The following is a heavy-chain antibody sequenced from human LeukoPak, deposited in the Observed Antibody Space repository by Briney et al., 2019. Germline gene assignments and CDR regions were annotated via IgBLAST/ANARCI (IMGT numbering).Heavy chain of an antibody. CDR1: GFTFSSYA. V-gene: IGHV3-23*01. CDR2: ISGSGGST. CDR3: AKARMLLWFGELLFDY. D-gene: IGHD3-10*01. Sequence: PGGSLRLFCAASGFTFSSYAMSWVRQAPGKGLEWVSAISGSGGSTYYADSVKGRFTISRDNSKNTLYLQMNSLRAEDTAVYYCAKARMLLWFGELLFDYWGQGTLVTVSS. J-gene: IGHJ4*02.